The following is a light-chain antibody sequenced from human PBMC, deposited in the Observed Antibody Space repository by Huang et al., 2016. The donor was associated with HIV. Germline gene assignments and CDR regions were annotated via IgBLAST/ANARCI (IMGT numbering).Light chain of an antibody. J-gene: IGKJ4*01. CDR2: ATS. Sequence: EIQMPQSPASVSASFGDRVTITCRASQNIRKYLAWYQVKPGKVPKLLISATSSLQSGVPSRFSASGSGTDFTLTVNSLELEDVATYYCQQVDAFPLTFGGGTKVEI. CDR1: QNIRKY. CDR3: QQVDAFPLT. V-gene: IGKV1D-12*01.